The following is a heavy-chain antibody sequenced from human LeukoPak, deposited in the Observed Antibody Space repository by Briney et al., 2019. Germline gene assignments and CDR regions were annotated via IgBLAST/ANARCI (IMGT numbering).Heavy chain of an antibody. J-gene: IGHJ1*01. Sequence: GASVKVSCKASGYTFTGYYMHWVRQAPGQGLEWMGWINPNSGGTNYAQKFQGWVTMTRDTSISTAYMELRRLRSDDTAVYYCARARRYCRGCSCFPEFFQHWGQGTLVTVSS. CDR2: INPNSGGT. V-gene: IGHV1-2*04. CDR3: ARARRYCRGCSCFPEFFQH. D-gene: IGHD2-15*01. CDR1: GYTFTGYY.